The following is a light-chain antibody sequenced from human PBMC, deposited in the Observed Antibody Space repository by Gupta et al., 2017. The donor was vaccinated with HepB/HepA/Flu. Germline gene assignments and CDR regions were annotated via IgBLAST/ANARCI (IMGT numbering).Light chain of an antibody. CDR2: AAS. V-gene: IGKV1-39*01. CDR1: QSISSY. Sequence: DIQMTQSPPSLSASVGDRVTITCRASQSISSYLNWYQQKPGKAPKLLIYAASSLQSGVPSRFSGSGSGTDFTLTISSLQPEDFATYYCQQSYSTKFTFGPGTKVDIK. CDR3: QQSYSTKFT. J-gene: IGKJ3*01.